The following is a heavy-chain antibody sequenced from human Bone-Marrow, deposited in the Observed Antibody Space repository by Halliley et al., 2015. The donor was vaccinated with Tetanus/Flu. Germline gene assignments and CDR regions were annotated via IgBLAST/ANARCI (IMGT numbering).Heavy chain of an antibody. V-gene: IGHV4-59*01. D-gene: IGHD3-3*01. Sequence: GFPFSSGSATYNPSLKSRLILSLDTSKNQVSLTLGSVTAADTALYYCARDRPYDFFPLGADVWGHGTTVPVSS. CDR2: PFSSGSA. J-gene: IGHJ6*02. CDR3: ARDRPYDFFPLGADV.